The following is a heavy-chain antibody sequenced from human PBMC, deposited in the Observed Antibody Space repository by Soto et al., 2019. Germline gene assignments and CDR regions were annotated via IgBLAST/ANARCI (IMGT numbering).Heavy chain of an antibody. D-gene: IGHD5-18*01. V-gene: IGHV3-23*01. CDR1: GFTFSSYA. CDR3: AKHITIGTAMANYYYYYGMDV. CDR2: ISGSGGST. J-gene: IGHJ6*02. Sequence: LRLSCAASGFTFSSYAMSWVRQAPGKGLEWVSAISGSGGSTYYADSVKGRFTISRDNSKNTLYLQMNSLRAEDTAVYYCAKHITIGTAMANYYYYYGMDVWGQGTTVTVSS.